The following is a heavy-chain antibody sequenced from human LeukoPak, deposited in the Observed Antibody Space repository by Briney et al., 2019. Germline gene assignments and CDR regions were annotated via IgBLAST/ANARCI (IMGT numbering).Heavy chain of an antibody. Sequence: SETLSLTCTVSGGSISSYYWSWIRQPAGKGLEWIGRIYTSGSTNYNPSLKSRVTMSVDTSKNQFSLKLSSVTAADTAVYYCARPEEYDSRGYSSYFQYWGQGTLVTVSS. CDR2: IYTSGST. V-gene: IGHV4-4*07. D-gene: IGHD3-22*01. CDR1: GGSISSYY. CDR3: ARPEEYDSRGYSSYFQY. J-gene: IGHJ1*01.